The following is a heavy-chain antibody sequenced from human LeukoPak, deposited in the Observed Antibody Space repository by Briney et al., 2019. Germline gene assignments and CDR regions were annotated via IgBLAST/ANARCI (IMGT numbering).Heavy chain of an antibody. CDR2: ISSSSSYI. CDR3: AREDSGSYHH. J-gene: IGHJ4*02. D-gene: IGHD1-26*01. CDR1: GFTFSSYS. Sequence: PGGSLRLSCAASGFTFSSYSMNWVRQAPGKGLEWVSSISSSSSYICYADSVKGRFTISRDNAKNSLYLQMNSLRAEDTAVYYCAREDSGSYHHWGQGTLVTVSS. V-gene: IGHV3-21*01.